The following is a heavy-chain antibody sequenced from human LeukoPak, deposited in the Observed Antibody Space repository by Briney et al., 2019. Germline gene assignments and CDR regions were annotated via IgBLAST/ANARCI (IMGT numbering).Heavy chain of an antibody. CDR3: ATNPYSSGSDAFDI. J-gene: IGHJ3*02. CDR1: GFTFSDYG. V-gene: IGHV3-30*02. Sequence: GGSLRLSCAASGFTFSDYGMHWVRQAPGKGLEWVAFIRYDGSNKYYADSVKGRFTISRDNSKNTLYLQMNSLRAEDTAVYYCATNPYSSGSDAFDIWGQGTMVTVSS. CDR2: IRYDGSNK. D-gene: IGHD6-19*01.